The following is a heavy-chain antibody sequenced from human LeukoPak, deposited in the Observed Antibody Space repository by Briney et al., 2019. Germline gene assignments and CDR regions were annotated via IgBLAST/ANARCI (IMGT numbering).Heavy chain of an antibody. CDR2: IYSGGST. Sequence: GGSLRLSCAASGFTFSSYGMHWVRQAPGKGLEWVSVIYSGGSTYYADSVKGRFTISRDNSKNTLFLQMNSLRAEDTAVYYCARSNCNSCYRGVWYYFDYWGQGTLVTVSS. V-gene: IGHV3-66*01. CDR3: ARSNCNSCYRGVWYYFDY. J-gene: IGHJ4*02. D-gene: IGHD1/OR15-1a*01. CDR1: GFTFSSYG.